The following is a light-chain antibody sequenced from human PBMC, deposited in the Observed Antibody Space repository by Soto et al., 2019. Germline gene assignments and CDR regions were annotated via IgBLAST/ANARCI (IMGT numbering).Light chain of an antibody. CDR1: QSISSY. CDR3: QQSYRTPPIT. CDR2: AAS. Sequence: DIQMTQSHTSLPASVGDRVTITCRSSQSISSYLNWYQQKPGKAPKLLIYAASSLQSGVPSRFSGSGSGTDFTLTISSLQPEDFATYYCQQSYRTPPITFGQGTRLEI. J-gene: IGKJ5*01. V-gene: IGKV1-39*01.